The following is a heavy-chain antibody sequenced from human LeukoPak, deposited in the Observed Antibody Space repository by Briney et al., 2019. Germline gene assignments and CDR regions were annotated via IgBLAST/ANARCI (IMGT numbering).Heavy chain of an antibody. J-gene: IGHJ4*02. V-gene: IGHV3-53*04. CDR1: GFTVSSNY. D-gene: IGHD1-26*01. CDR2: IYSGGST. Sequence: PGGSLRLFCAASGFTVSSNYMSGVRQARGKGLEWVSVIYSGGSTYYADSVKGRFTISRHNSKNTLYLQMNSLRAEDTAVYYCARATGSYLLAVDYWGQGTLVTVSS. CDR3: ARATGSYLLAVDY.